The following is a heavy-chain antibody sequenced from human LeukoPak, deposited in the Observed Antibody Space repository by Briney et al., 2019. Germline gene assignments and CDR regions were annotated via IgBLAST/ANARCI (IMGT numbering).Heavy chain of an antibody. J-gene: IGHJ4*02. CDR1: GFSISSGYF. CDR2: LHHSGST. V-gene: IGHV4-38-2*02. D-gene: IGHD5-12*01. CDR3: ARVPHYHSGYDWGPDY. Sequence: SSETLSLTCTVSGFSISSGYFWGWIRQPPGKGLEWIGYLHHSGSTYYNPSLKSRVTISVDTSKNQFSLKLSSVTAADTAVYYCARVPHYHSGYDWGPDYWGQGTLVTVSS.